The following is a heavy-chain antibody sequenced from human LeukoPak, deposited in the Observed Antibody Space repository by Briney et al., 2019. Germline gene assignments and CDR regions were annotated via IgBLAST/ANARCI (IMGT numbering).Heavy chain of an antibody. CDR2: INPNSGGT. CDR1: GYTFTGYY. J-gene: IGHJ4*02. D-gene: IGHD6-13*01. CDR3: AREVWGTGYSRGDPNYFDY. V-gene: IGHV1-2*02. Sequence: APVKVSCKASGYTFTGYYMHWVRQAPGQGLEWMGWINPNSGGTNYAQKFQGRVTMTRDTSISTAYMELSRLRSDDTAVYYCAREVWGTGYSRGDPNYFDYWGQGTLVTVSS.